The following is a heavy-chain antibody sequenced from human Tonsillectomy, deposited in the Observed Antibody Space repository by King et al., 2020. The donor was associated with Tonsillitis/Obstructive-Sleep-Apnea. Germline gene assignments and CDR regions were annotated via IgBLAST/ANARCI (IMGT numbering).Heavy chain of an antibody. CDR2: ISAYNAYT. J-gene: IGHJ4*02. Sequence: QLVQSGAEVKKPGASVKVSCKASGYTFTSYGISWVRQAPGQGLEWMGWISAYNAYTNYAQNLQGRLTMTTDTSTSTAYMDLRSLRSDDTAVYYCARDRGVVGATPPFDYWGQGTLVTVSS. D-gene: IGHD1-26*01. CDR3: ARDRGVVGATPPFDY. V-gene: IGHV1-18*01. CDR1: GYTFTSYG.